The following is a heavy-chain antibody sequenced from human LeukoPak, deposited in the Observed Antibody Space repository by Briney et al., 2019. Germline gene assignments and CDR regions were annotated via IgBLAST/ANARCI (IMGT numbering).Heavy chain of an antibody. D-gene: IGHD3-10*01. J-gene: IGHJ5*02. Sequence: PSETLSLTCTVPGGSISSYYWSWIRQPAGKGLEGIGRIYTSGSTNYNPSLKSRVTISVDTSKNQFSLKLSSVTAADTAVYYCARDYHYGSGSYHNWFDPWGQGTLVTVSS. CDR2: IYTSGST. V-gene: IGHV4-4*07. CDR1: GGSISSYY. CDR3: ARDYHYGSGSYHNWFDP.